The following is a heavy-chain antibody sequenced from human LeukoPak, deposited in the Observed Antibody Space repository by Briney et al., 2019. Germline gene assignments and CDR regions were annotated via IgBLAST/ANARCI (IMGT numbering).Heavy chain of an antibody. CDR2: ISAYNGNT. CDR3: ARGGTRGSSTPGGQYNWFDP. D-gene: IGHD2-2*01. J-gene: IGHJ5*02. Sequence: GASVKVSCKASGYTFTSYGISWVRQAPGQGLEWMGWISAYNGNTNYAQKLQGRVTMTTDTSTSTAYMELRSLRSDDTAVYYCARGGTRGSSTPGGQYNWFDPWGQGTLVTVSS. CDR1: GYTFTSYG. V-gene: IGHV1-18*01.